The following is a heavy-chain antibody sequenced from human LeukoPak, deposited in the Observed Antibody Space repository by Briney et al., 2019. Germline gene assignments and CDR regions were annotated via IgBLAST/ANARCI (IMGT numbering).Heavy chain of an antibody. J-gene: IGHJ4*02. CDR1: GYTFIDYY. CDR2: INLNSGGT. V-gene: IGHV1-2*02. Sequence: ASVKVSSTASGYTFIDYYMHWVRQAPGHGLEWLGWINLNSGGTHYVQKFQGRVTMTRDTSISTAHMELDGLRYDDTAVYYCTRGGDDEGPNYFDYWGQGTLVTVSS. CDR3: TRGGDDEGPNYFDY. D-gene: IGHD3-10*01.